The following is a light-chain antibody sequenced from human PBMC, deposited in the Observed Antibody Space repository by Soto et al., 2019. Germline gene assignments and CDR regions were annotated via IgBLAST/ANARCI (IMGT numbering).Light chain of an antibody. CDR3: HQYGSSPLYT. CDR2: GAS. CDR1: QSVSSSY. J-gene: IGKJ2*01. Sequence: EIVLTQSPGTLSLSPGERATLSCRASQSVSSSYLAWYRQKPGQAPRLLIYGASSRATGIPDRFSGSGSGTDFTLTISRLEPEEFAVYYCHQYGSSPLYTFGQGTKLEIK. V-gene: IGKV3-20*01.